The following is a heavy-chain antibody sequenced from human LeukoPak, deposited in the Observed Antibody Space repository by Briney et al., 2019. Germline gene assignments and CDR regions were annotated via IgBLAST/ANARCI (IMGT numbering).Heavy chain of an antibody. D-gene: IGHD3-10*01. CDR1: GYTFTGYY. V-gene: IGHV1-69*13. CDR3: ARDERPVRGVIISLGAFDI. J-gene: IGHJ3*02. Sequence: SVKVSCKASGYTFTGYYLHWVRQAPGQGLEWMGGIIPIFGTANYAQKFQGRVTITADESTSTAYMELSSLRSEDTAVYYCARDERPVRGVIISLGAFDIWGQGTMVTVSS. CDR2: IIPIFGTA.